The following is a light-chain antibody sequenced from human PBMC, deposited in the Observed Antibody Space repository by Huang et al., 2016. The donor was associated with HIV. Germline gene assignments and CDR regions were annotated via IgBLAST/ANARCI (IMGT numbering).Light chain of an antibody. CDR2: DAS. CDR1: QSVGSY. V-gene: IGKV3-11*01. Sequence: EIILTQSPATLSLSPGERATLSCRASQSVGSYLAWYQQKPGQAPRLLIYDASNRATGIPARFSGGGSGTDFTLTIRGLEPDDFAVHFCQQRSNRTPTTFGQGTKVE. CDR3: QQRSNRTPTT. J-gene: IGKJ1*01.